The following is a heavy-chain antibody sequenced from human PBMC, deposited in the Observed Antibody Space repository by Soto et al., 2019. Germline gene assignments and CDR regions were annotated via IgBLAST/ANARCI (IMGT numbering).Heavy chain of an antibody. CDR1: GFTFSDYA. D-gene: IGHD2-2*01. CDR2: VAYDGRSK. J-gene: IGHJ6*02. Sequence: LRLSCAASGFTFSDYAMHWVRQAPGKGLEWVAVVAYDGRSKYYADSVKGRFTISRDNSRTTVYLQMNSLRDEDTAMYYCARDDILVIPGGSYNYGMDVWGHGTTVNVSS. CDR3: ARDDILVIPGGSYNYGMDV. V-gene: IGHV3-30*04.